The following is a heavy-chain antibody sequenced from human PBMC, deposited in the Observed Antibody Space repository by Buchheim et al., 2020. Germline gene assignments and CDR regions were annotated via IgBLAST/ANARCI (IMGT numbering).Heavy chain of an antibody. J-gene: IGHJ6*02. CDR2: INPNSGGT. D-gene: IGHD3-3*01. V-gene: IGHV1-2*04. CDR3: ARDRGYDFWSGYYYYYGMDV. CDR1: GYTFTGYY. Sequence: QVQLVQSGAEVKKPGASVKVSCKASGYTFTGYYMHWVRQAPGQGLEWMGWINPNSGGTNYAQKFQGWVTVTRDTSISTAYMELSRLRSDDTAVYYCARDRGYDFWSGYYYYYGMDVWGQGTT.